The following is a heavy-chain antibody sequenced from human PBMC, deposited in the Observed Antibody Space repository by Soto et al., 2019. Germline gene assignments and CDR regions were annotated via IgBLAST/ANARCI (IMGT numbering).Heavy chain of an antibody. J-gene: IGHJ4*02. CDR2: ISHDGTVA. CDR3: AKEPTKYASGWYFDD. Sequence: QVQLVESGGGVVQPGRSLTLSCAASGFNFSDYGMHWVRQAPGKRPEWVGVISHDGTVAYYADFVKGRLTITRDNSRNTLYLQVNSLRTEDTAVYYCAKEPTKYASGWYFDDWGQGTLVPVSS. D-gene: IGHD6-19*01. CDR1: GFNFSDYG. V-gene: IGHV3-30*18.